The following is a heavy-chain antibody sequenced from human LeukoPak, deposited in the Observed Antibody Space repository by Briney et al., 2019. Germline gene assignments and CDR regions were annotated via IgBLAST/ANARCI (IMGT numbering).Heavy chain of an antibody. V-gene: IGHV3-21*01. CDR3: ANHLACGSTSCPPFDY. CDR1: GFTFSNYA. J-gene: IGHJ4*02. Sequence: GGSLRLSCAASGFTFSNYAMHWVRQAPGKGLEWVSSISDDSNYIYYADSVEGRFTISRDNAKNSLYLQMNSLRAEDTAVYYCANHLACGSTSCPPFDYWGQGTLVTVSS. D-gene: IGHD2-2*01. CDR2: ISDDSNYI.